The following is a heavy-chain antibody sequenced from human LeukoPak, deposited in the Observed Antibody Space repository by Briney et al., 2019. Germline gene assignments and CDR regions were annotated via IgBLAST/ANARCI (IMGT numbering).Heavy chain of an antibody. J-gene: IGHJ4*02. Sequence: SETLSLTCTVSGGSISSYYWSWIRQPPGKGLEWIGYIYYSGSTNYNPSLKSRVTISVDTSKNQFSLKLSSVTAADTAVYYCARIYYDSSGYYCVDYWGQGTLVTVSS. CDR3: ARIYYDSSGYYCVDY. CDR2: IYYSGST. CDR1: GGSISSYY. D-gene: IGHD3-22*01. V-gene: IGHV4-59*01.